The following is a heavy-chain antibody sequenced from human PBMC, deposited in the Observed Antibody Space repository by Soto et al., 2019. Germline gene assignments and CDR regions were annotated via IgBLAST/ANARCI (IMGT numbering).Heavy chain of an antibody. J-gene: IGHJ4*02. V-gene: IGHV4-30-4*01. Sequence: TLSLTCTVSGGSLSSGTYYWSWIRQPPGKGLEWIGYIYHSGSSQSNPSLKSRVTISIDTSKNQFSLELRSVTAADTAVYYCARDLLDTTVDYYFDSWGPGRLVTVSS. CDR3: ARDLLDTTVDYYFDS. CDR2: IYHSGSS. CDR1: GGSLSSGTYY. D-gene: IGHD4-17*01.